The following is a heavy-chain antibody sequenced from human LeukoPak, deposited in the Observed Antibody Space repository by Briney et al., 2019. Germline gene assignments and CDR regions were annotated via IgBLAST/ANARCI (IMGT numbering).Heavy chain of an antibody. D-gene: IGHD2/OR15-2a*01. V-gene: IGHV3-43*02. CDR3: AKGNNSIAFNFDY. CDR1: GFTFRDFS. J-gene: IGHJ4*02. Sequence: PRGCLRLSSAASGFTFRDFSMHWVRQAPGKGLEWVSLISGDGGATHYADSLEGRFTISRDNSKNSLYLQMSSLRVEDTAFYYCAKGNNSIAFNFDYWGQGTLVTVSS. CDR2: ISGDGGAT.